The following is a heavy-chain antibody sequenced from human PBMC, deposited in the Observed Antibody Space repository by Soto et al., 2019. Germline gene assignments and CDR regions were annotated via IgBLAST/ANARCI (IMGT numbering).Heavy chain of an antibody. Sequence: QGQLVQSGGEVKKPGASVKVSCKASGYTFSSYGISWVRQAPGQGLEWMGWISGYNGKTNYAQKVQDRVTMTTDTSTSTVYMVLRSLRSDDTAVYYCAREGDVPYYSYGMDIWGQGTTVTVSS. CDR3: AREGDVPYYSYGMDI. J-gene: IGHJ6*02. D-gene: IGHD2-21*02. CDR1: GYTFSSYG. CDR2: ISGYNGKT. V-gene: IGHV1-18*01.